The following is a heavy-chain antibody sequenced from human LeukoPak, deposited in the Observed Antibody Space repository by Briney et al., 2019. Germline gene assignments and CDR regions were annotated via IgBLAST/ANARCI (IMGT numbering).Heavy chain of an antibody. V-gene: IGHV4-34*01. Sequence: SETLSLTCAVYGGSFSDYYWSWIRQPPGKGLEWIVEIKHSGSTNNNPSLKSRVTISVDTSKKQFSLKLNSVTAADTAVYYCARPAYNYHHYGLDVWGQGTTVTVSS. CDR3: ARPAYNYHHYGLDV. J-gene: IGHJ6*02. CDR2: IKHSGST. D-gene: IGHD3-16*01. CDR1: GGSFSDYY.